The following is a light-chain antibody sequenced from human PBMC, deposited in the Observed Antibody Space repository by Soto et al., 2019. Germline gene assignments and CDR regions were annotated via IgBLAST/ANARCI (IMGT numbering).Light chain of an antibody. V-gene: IGLV2-14*01. Sequence: QSALTQPASVYGSPGQSITISCTGTSSDIGRYKFVSWFQQHPGKAPKLMIFEGTNRPSGVSNRFSGSKSGNTASLTISGLQAEDEAIYFCSSSTNTNTLVIFGGGTKVTVL. CDR1: SSDIGRYKF. CDR3: SSSTNTNTLVI. CDR2: EGT. J-gene: IGLJ2*01.